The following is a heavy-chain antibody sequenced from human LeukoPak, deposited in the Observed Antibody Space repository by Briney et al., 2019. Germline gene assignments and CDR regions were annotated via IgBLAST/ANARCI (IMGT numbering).Heavy chain of an antibody. J-gene: IGHJ4*02. CDR2: IYYSGST. CDR1: GGSISSYY. V-gene: IGHV4-59*01. Sequence: KPSETLSLTCTVSGGSISSYYWSWLRQPPGKGLEWIGYIYYSGSTNYNPSLKSRVTISVDTSKNQFSLKLSSVTAADTAVYYCARDRNRAGLLDYWGQGTLVTVSS. CDR3: ARDRNRAGLLDY. D-gene: IGHD6-13*01.